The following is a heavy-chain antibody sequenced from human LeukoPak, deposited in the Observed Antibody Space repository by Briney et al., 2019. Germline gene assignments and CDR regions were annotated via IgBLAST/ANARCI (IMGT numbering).Heavy chain of an antibody. V-gene: IGHV4-4*07. CDR3: AREVDTHQYCSSPSCYSRWFDP. J-gene: IGHJ5*02. D-gene: IGHD2-2*01. CDR2: IYTSGST. CDR1: GGSISSYY. Sequence: SETLSLTCTVSGGSISSYYWSWIRQPAGKGLEWIGRIYTSGSTNYNPSLKSRVTMSVDTSKNQFSLTLSSVPAADTAVYYCAREVDTHQYCSSPSCYSRWFDPWGQGTLVTVSS.